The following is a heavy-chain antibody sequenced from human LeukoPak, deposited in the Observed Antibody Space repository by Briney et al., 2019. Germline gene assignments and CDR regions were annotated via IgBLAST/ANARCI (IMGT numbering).Heavy chain of an antibody. CDR1: GFTFCNYA. Sequence: GASLRLSCAASGFTFCNYAMSWDPQAQGKGLEWVSAITGSGGNTYYDDSVRGRFTIYRENSKNTVFLQMNSLRAEDTAVYYCAKWGDYDVLTGYYVSDYWGQGALVTVSS. V-gene: IGHV3-23*01. J-gene: IGHJ4*02. CDR3: AKWGDYDVLTGYYVSDY. CDR2: ITGSGGNT. D-gene: IGHD3-9*01.